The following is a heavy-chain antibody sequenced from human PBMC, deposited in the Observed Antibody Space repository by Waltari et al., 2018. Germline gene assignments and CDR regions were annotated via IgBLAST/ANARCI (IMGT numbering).Heavy chain of an antibody. V-gene: IGHV4-59*08. D-gene: IGHD1-1*01. CDR3: ARFRYNWNDLDAFDI. CDR1: GGSISSYY. J-gene: IGHJ3*02. Sequence: QVQLQESGPGLVKPSETLSLTCTVSGGSISSYYWSWIRQPPGKGLEWIGYIYYSGSTNYNPSLKSRVTISVDTSKNQFSLKLSSVTAADTAVYYCARFRYNWNDLDAFDIWGQGTMVTVSS. CDR2: IYYSGST.